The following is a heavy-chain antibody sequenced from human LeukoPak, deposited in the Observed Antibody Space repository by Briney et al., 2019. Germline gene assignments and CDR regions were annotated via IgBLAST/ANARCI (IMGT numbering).Heavy chain of an antibody. CDR1: GFNLNSYA. CDR3: AKEYTPSSPLGELDS. Sequence: GGSLRLSCAVSGFNLNSYAMHWVRQAPGKRLEWVAVIRHDEANSFYADSVQGRFTISRDTSKKLLYLQMNSLRVEDTAVYYCAKEYTPSSPLGELDSWGQGTLVTVSS. J-gene: IGHJ4*02. CDR2: IRHDEANS. V-gene: IGHV3-30*02. D-gene: IGHD6-6*01.